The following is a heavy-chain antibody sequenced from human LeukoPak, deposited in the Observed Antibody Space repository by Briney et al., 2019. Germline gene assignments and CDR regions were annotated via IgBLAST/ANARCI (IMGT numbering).Heavy chain of an antibody. CDR1: EFSVGSNY. Sequence: GGSLRLSCAASEFSVGSNYMTWLRQAPGKGLEWVSLIYSGGSTYYADSVKGRFTISRDNSKNTLYLQMNSLRAEDTAVYYWARGPSGYHNTGGQGNLVTVSS. D-gene: IGHD5-12*01. J-gene: IGHJ4*02. V-gene: IGHV3-66*01. CDR3: ARGPSGYHNT. CDR2: IYSGGST.